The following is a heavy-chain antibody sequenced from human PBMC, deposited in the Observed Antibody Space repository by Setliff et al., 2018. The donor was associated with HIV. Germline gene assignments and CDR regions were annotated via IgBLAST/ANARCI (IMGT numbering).Heavy chain of an antibody. CDR1: GFTVSSHY. Sequence: GGSLRLSCAASGFTVSSHYMSWVRQAPGKGLEWVSTIYSDGSTYHADSVKGRFTLSRDTSKNTLSLQMNSLRPEDTAVFYCARGYIYAWDYWGQGTLVTVSS. V-gene: IGHV3-66*02. CDR3: ARGYIYAWDY. CDR2: IYSDGST. D-gene: IGHD5-18*01. J-gene: IGHJ4*02.